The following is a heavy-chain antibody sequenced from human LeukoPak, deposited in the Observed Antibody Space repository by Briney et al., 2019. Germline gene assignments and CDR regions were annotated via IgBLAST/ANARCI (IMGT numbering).Heavy chain of an antibody. CDR3: ALQWSYYYYYMDV. V-gene: IGHV5-51*03. J-gene: IGHJ6*03. CDR1: GYRFIGYW. Sequence: PGESLKISCQGSGYRFIGYWIGWVRQVPGKGLEWLGIIYPGDSDTKYRPSLQGQVTISADKSISTAYLQWSSLKASDTAMYYCALQWSYYYYYMDVWGKGTTVTVSS. D-gene: IGHD2-8*01. CDR2: IYPGDSDT.